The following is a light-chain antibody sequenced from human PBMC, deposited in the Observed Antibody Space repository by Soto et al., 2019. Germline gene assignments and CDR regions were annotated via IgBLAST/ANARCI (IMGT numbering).Light chain of an antibody. CDR1: NIGSKN. CDR3: QVWDSSPVYV. J-gene: IGLJ1*01. Sequence: SYELTQPLSVSVALGQTATITCGGNNIGSKNVHWYQQKPGQAPVLVIYKISNRPSGIPERFSGSNSGNTATLTISRAQAGDEADYYCQVWDSSPVYVFGTGTKVTVL. CDR2: KIS. V-gene: IGLV3-9*01.